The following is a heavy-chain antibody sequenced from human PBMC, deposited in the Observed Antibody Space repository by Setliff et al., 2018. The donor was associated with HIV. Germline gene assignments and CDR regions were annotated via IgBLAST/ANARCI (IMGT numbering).Heavy chain of an antibody. J-gene: IGHJ4*02. CDR1: GFTFSDYY. V-gene: IGHV3-11*06. Sequence: GSLRLSCAASGFTFSDYYMSWIRQAPGKGLEWVSYISSSSSYTNYADSLKGRFTISRDNAKKSLYLQMDSLRAEDTAVYYCARENSGTYLGGVFDYWGQGTLVTVSS. D-gene: IGHD1-26*01. CDR2: ISSSSSYT. CDR3: ARENSGTYLGGVFDY.